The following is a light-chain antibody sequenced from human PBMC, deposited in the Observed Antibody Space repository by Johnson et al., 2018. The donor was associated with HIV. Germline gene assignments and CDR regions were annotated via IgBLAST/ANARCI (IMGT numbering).Light chain of an antibody. J-gene: IGLJ1*01. Sequence: QPVLTQPPSVSVAPGQKVTIYWSGSSSNIGNSYVSWYQQLPGTAPKLLIYENNKRPSGIPDRFSGSKSGTSATLGITGLQTGDEADYYCGTWDSSLSAYVFGTGTKVTVL. CDR3: GTWDSSLSAYV. V-gene: IGLV1-51*02. CDR2: ENN. CDR1: SSNIGNSY.